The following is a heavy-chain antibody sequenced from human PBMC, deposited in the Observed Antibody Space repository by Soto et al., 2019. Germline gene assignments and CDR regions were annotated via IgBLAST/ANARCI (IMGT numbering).Heavy chain of an antibody. CDR2: ISYDGSNK. Sequence: QVQLVESGGGVVQPGRSLRLSCAASGFTFSSYAMHWVRQAPAKGLGWVAVISYDGSNKYYADSVKGRFTISRDNSKNTLYLQMNSLRAEDTAVYYCARERYGDYDYWGQGSLVTVSS. CDR3: ARERYGDYDY. D-gene: IGHD4-17*01. J-gene: IGHJ4*02. V-gene: IGHV3-30-3*01. CDR1: GFTFSSYA.